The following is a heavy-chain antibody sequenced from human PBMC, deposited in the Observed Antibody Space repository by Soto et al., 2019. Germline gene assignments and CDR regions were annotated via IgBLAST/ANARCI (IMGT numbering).Heavy chain of an antibody. V-gene: IGHV5-10-1*03. J-gene: IGHJ4*02. Sequence: EVQLVQSGAEVKKSGESLRTSCKVSGYSFASQWISWVRQVPGKGQEWMGRIDLSESYTTYNPSFQGHVTFSAAKSITTAYLQWRSLEASDTAIYYCATQGLTTYYFGYWGQGTLVTVSS. CDR2: IDLSESYT. CDR1: GYSFASQW. CDR3: ATQGLTTYYFGY.